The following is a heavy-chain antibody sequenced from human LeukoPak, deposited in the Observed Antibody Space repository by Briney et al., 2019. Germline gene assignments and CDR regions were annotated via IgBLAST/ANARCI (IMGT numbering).Heavy chain of an antibody. D-gene: IGHD4-23*01. CDR3: ARGPSGYGGNSGVDY. J-gene: IGHJ4*02. V-gene: IGHV4-38-2*02. Sequence: PSETLSLTCTVSGYSISSGYYWGWIRQPPGKGLEWIGSIYHSGSTYYNPSLKSRVTISVDTSKNQFSLKLSSVTAADTAVYYCARGPSGYGGNSGVDYWGQGTLVTVSS. CDR1: GYSISSGYY. CDR2: IYHSGST.